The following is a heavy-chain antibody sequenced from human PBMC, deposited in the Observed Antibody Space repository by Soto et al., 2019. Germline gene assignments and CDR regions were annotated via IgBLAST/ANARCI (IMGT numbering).Heavy chain of an antibody. Sequence: DVQLLQSGGGLVQPGGSLRLSCAVSGITFINAWMSWVRQAPGKGLEWVARIKRTANAETPDYAAPVKGRFIISRDDSKNMLYLQMNNLKAEDTAVYYCLTDPGEYETFWGQGTLVTVSS. CDR2: IKRTANAETP. J-gene: IGHJ4*02. D-gene: IGHD4-17*01. V-gene: IGHV3-15*01. CDR3: LTDPGEYETF. CDR1: GITFINAW.